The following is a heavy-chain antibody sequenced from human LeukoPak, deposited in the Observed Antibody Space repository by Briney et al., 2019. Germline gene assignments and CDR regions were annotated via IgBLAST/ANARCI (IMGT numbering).Heavy chain of an antibody. Sequence: QTGGSLRLSCAASGFTFSSYSMNWVRQAPGKGLEWVSYISSSSSTIYYADSVKGRFTISRDNAKNSLYLQMNSLRAEDTAVYYCARVGSSYDYYYGMDVWGQGTTVTVSS. CDR1: GFTFSSYS. J-gene: IGHJ6*02. CDR2: ISSSSSTI. CDR3: ARVGSSYDYYYGMDV. V-gene: IGHV3-48*01. D-gene: IGHD6-13*01.